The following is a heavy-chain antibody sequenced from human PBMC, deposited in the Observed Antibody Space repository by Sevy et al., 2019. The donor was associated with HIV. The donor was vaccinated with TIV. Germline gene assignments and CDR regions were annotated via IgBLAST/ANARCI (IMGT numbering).Heavy chain of an antibody. J-gene: IGHJ6*02. CDR3: AREGVDFWSGPVDYYYGMDV. D-gene: IGHD3-3*01. CDR1: GFTFSKYW. Sequence: GGSVRLSCEVSGFTFSKYWMHWVRQAPGKGLVWVSRINGDGNSPIYADSVQGRFTISRDNAKNTLFLQMNSLRAEDTGIYYCAREGVDFWSGPVDYYYGMDVWGQGTTVTVSS. CDR2: INGDGNSP. V-gene: IGHV3-74*01.